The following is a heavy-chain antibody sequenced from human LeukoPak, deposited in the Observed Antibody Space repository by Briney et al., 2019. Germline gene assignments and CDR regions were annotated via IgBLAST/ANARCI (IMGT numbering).Heavy chain of an antibody. CDR2: INPSGGST. V-gene: IGHV1-46*01. CDR1: GYTFTSYA. CDR3: ARDYYKTLYYYYYMDV. Sequence: ASVKVSCKASGYTFTSYAMNWVRQAPGQGLEWMGIINPSGGSTSYAQKFQGRVTMTRDTSITTAYMELSRLRSDDTAVYYCARDYYKTLYYYYYMDVWGKGTTVIVSS. D-gene: IGHD3-22*01. J-gene: IGHJ6*03.